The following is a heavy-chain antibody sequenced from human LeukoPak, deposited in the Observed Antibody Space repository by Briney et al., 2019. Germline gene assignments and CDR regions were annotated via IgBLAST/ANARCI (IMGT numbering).Heavy chain of an antibody. V-gene: IGHV4-59*01. CDR2: IYYSGST. J-gene: IGHJ5*02. D-gene: IGHD3-3*01. CDR3: ARGSVLRFSPWFDP. CDR1: GASFSSYY. Sequence: PSETLSLTCTVYGASFSSYYWNWIRQPPGKGLEWIGYIYYSGSTNYNPSLKSRVTISVDTSKNQFSLKLSSVTAADTAVYYCARGSVLRFSPWFDPWGQGTLVTVSS.